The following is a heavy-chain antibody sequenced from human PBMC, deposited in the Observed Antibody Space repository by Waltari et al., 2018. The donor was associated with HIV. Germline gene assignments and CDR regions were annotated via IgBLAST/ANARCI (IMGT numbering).Heavy chain of an antibody. Sequence: EVQLVQSGAEVKKPGESLKISCKGSGYNFDKYWIGWVRQMPGKGLEGMGIICPGDSDTRYSPSFQGQVTFSADKSITTAYLQWSNLKASDTAMYYCARHGVVDGNDSYGMDVWGQGTTVTVSS. CDR3: ARHGVVDGNDSYGMDV. CDR1: GYNFDKYW. J-gene: IGHJ6*02. D-gene: IGHD2-15*01. V-gene: IGHV5-51*01. CDR2: ICPGDSDT.